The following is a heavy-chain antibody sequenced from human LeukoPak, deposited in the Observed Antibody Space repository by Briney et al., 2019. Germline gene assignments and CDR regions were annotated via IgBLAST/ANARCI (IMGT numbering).Heavy chain of an antibody. V-gene: IGHV3-64D*06. Sequence: GGPLSLPCAAPGFSFSGFALNWAGQAPGKGLEYVSAISSNGGSTFYADSVKGRFSISRDNSKNTLYLQMSSLRAEDTAVYYCVNQISGWVYWGQGTLVTVSS. CDR2: ISSNGGST. CDR1: GFSFSGFA. D-gene: IGHD6-19*01. J-gene: IGHJ4*02. CDR3: VNQISGWVY.